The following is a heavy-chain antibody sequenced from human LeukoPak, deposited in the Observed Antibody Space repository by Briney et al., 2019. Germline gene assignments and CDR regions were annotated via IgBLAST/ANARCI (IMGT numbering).Heavy chain of an antibody. CDR3: AGGYGSGSFSA. CDR1: GFTFSETW. J-gene: IGHJ5*02. Sequence: GGSLRLSCAASGFTFSETWMSWVRQAPGKGLEWVAAIKDDGGETDYVDSVKGRFTISRDNAESSLYLQMNSLRVEDTALYYCAGGYGSGSFSAWGQGTLVTVSS. D-gene: IGHD3-10*01. V-gene: IGHV3-7*03. CDR2: IKDDGGET.